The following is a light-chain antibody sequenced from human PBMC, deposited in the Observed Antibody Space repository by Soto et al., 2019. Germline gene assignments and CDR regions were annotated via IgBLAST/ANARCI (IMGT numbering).Light chain of an antibody. CDR3: QQYNNWPYT. J-gene: IGKJ2*01. Sequence: PGGSATLSCRASQHVSSNFAWYRQKPGQSPTLLIYRASTRATGIPARFSGSGSGTEFTLTISSLQSEDFAVYYCQQYNNWPYTFGQGTKLAIK. CDR2: RAS. CDR1: QHVSSN. V-gene: IGKV3-15*01.